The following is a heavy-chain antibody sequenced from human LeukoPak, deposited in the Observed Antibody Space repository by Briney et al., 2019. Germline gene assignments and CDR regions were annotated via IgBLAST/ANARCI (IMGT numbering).Heavy chain of an antibody. D-gene: IGHD3-10*01. V-gene: IGHV5-51*01. CDR2: IYPDDSDS. CDR1: GYSFPTYW. CDR3: VRQRGSSGTINHFDP. J-gene: IGHJ5*02. Sequence: GESLKISCETSGYSFPTYWIGWVRQMPGTGMEWVGAIYPDDSDSRYSPSFQGQVVISADRSIRTAYLQWNSLKTSDTAMYYCVRQRGSSGTINHFDPWGQGTLVTVSS.